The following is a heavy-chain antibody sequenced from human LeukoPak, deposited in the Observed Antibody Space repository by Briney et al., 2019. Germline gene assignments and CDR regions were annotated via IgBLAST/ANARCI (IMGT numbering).Heavy chain of an antibody. CDR1: GGSISSSNW. V-gene: IGHV4-4*02. J-gene: IGHJ4*02. CDR3: ARVGWDGDYVFDY. D-gene: IGHD4-17*01. CDR2: IYHSGST. Sequence: PSGTLSLTCAVSGGSISSSNWWSWLRQPPGKGLEWIGEIYHSGSTNYNPSLRSRVTISVDKSKNQFSLKLNSVTAADTAVYYRARVGWDGDYVFDYWGQGTLVTVSS.